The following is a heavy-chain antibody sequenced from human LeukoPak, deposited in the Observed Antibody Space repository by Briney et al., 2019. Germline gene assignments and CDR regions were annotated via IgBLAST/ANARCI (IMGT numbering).Heavy chain of an antibody. Sequence: GGSLILSCAASGFTFSSYSMNWVRPAPGKGLEWVSSISSSSSYIYYADSVKGRFTISRDNAKNSLYLQMNSLRAEDTAVYYCARRMWIQPPPAYGMDVWGQGTTVTVSS. CDR3: ARRMWIQPPPAYGMDV. V-gene: IGHV3-21*01. CDR2: ISSSSSYI. D-gene: IGHD5-18*01. CDR1: GFTFSSYS. J-gene: IGHJ6*02.